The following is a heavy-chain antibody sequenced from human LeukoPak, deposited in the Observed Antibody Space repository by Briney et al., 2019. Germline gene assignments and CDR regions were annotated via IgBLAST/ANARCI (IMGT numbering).Heavy chain of an antibody. J-gene: IGHJ4*02. V-gene: IGHV3-23*01. D-gene: IGHD3-10*01. CDR2: ISNSGGST. CDR1: GFTFSSYV. Sequence: GGSLRLSCAASGFTFSSYVGSWVRQAPGKGLEWVSAISNSGGSTYYADSVKGRFTISRDNSRNTLYLQMNSLRAEDTAVCYCANEGGTMLRGDLDYWGQGTLVTVSS. CDR3: ANEGGTMLRGDLDY.